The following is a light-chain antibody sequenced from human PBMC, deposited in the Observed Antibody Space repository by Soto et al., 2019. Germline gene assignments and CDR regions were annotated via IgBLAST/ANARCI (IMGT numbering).Light chain of an antibody. J-gene: IGKJ4*01. CDR3: QHYGSLVLT. Sequence: EIVLTPSPGTLSLSPGERATLSCRASQSVSSSYLAWYQQKPGQAPRLLIYGASSRSTGIPDRFSGSGSGTDFTLTISRLEPEDFAVYYCQHYGSLVLTFGGGPKVELQ. V-gene: IGKV3-20*01. CDR2: GAS. CDR1: QSVSSSY.